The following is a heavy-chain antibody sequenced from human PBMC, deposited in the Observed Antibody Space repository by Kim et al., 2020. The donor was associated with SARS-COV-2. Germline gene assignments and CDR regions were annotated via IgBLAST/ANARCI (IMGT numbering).Heavy chain of an antibody. D-gene: IGHD4-17*01. CDR2: ISGGGVNK. V-gene: IGHV3-23*01. CDR1: GFTFDIYA. CDR3: AKVVTTDDYNYYYYYGM. J-gene: IGHJ6*01. Sequence: GGSLRLSCVASGFTFDIYAMSWVRQAPGKGLEWVSVISGGGVNKFYADSVRGRFTISRDNSKNTLFLQMNSLGDEDTALYYCAKVVTTDDYNYYYYYGM.